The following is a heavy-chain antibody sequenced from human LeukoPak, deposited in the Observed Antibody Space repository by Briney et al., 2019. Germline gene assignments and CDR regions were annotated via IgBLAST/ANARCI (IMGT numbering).Heavy chain of an antibody. CDR3: ADLNSSSRLYFDY. CDR2: ISGSGGST. V-gene: IGHV3-23*01. CDR1: GFTFSSYA. Sequence: GGSLRLSCAASGFTFSSYAMSWVRQAPGKGLEWVSAISGSGGSTYYADSVKGRFTISRDNSKNTLYLQMNSLRAEDTAVYYCADLNSSSRLYFDYWGQGTLVTVSS. J-gene: IGHJ4*02. D-gene: IGHD6-6*01.